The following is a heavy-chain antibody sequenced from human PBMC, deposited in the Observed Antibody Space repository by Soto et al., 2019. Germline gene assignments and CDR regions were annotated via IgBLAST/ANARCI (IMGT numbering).Heavy chain of an antibody. Sequence: PGGSLRLSCAASGFTFSSYGMHWVRQAPGKGLEWVAVIWYDGSNKYYADSVKGRFTISRDNSKNTLYLQMNSLRAEDTAVYYCARDRIAVAANDCYYGMDVWGQGTTVTVSS. CDR1: GFTFSSYG. CDR2: IWYDGSNK. D-gene: IGHD6-13*01. V-gene: IGHV3-33*01. J-gene: IGHJ6*02. CDR3: ARDRIAVAANDCYYGMDV.